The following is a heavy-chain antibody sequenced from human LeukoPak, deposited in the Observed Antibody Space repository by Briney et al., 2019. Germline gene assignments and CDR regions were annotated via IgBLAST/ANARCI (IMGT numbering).Heavy chain of an antibody. D-gene: IGHD2-15*01. CDR3: AKIFCGGSCNWFAP. CDR1: GFTFSSYG. J-gene: IGHJ5*02. V-gene: IGHV3-30*18. CDR2: ISYDGSNK. Sequence: QRGRSLRVSCAASGFTFSSYGMHSVRQAPGKGVWWGSVISYDGSNKYYADSVKGRFTISRENSKTTLYLQMNSLRAEDTAVYSCAKIFCGGSCNWFAPWGQGTLVTVSS.